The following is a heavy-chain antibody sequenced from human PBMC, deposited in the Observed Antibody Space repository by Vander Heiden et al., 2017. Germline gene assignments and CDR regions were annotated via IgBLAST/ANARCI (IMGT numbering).Heavy chain of an antibody. Sequence: QGDLVDSGGGVVQPGRSLRLSCAASGFTFSRYTMHWVRQVPGKGLEWVAVVSYDGDNKSYADSVKGRFTISRDNSKNTVYLQMNSLRAEDTAVYYCARGGGGYYYWYFDIWGRGTLVTVSS. J-gene: IGHJ2*01. CDR1: GFTFSRYT. D-gene: IGHD3-3*01. V-gene: IGHV3-30*01. CDR3: ARGGGGYYYWYFDI. CDR2: VSYDGDNK.